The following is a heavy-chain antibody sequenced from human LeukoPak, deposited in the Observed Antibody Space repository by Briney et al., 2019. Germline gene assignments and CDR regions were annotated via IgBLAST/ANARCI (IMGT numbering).Heavy chain of an antibody. CDR3: ARGPRIVATINKGINDH. CDR1: GGSFSGYY. D-gene: IGHD5-12*01. Sequence: PSETLSLTCAVYGGSFSGYYWSWIRQPAGKGLEWIGEINHSGSTNYNPSLKSRVTISVDTSKNQFSLKLSSVTAADTAVYYCARGPRIVATINKGINDHWGQGTLVTVSS. V-gene: IGHV4-34*01. CDR2: INHSGST. J-gene: IGHJ4*02.